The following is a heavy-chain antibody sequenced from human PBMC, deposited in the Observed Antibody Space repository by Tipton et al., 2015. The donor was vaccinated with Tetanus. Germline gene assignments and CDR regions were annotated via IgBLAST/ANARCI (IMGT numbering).Heavy chain of an antibody. J-gene: IGHJ4*02. V-gene: IGHV5-51*01. CDR3: AKGDPGNFDS. Sequence: VQLVQSGAEVKEAGESLRISCKASGYRFSSYWIAWVRQMPGKGLEWVGLIYPGDSDTKISPSFRGQGTFSVDKSITTAYLQWSSLKASDTAIYYCAKGDPGNFDSWGQGTQVIVSS. CDR1: GYRFSSYW. D-gene: IGHD3-9*01. CDR2: IYPGDSDT.